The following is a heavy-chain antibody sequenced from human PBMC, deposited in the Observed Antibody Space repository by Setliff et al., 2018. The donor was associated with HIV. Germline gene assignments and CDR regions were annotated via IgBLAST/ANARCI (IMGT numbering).Heavy chain of an antibody. J-gene: IGHJ3*02. V-gene: IGHV1-69*13. CDR3: ARERRSGSYGGRDAFDI. CDR2: IIPIFGTT. D-gene: IGHD1-26*01. CDR1: GDTFSTYT. Sequence: ASVKVSCKASGDTFSTYTISWVRQAPGQGLAWMGGIIPIFGTTNYAQNFQGRFTITADQSTSTAYMELSSLRSEDTAVYYCARERRSGSYGGRDAFDIWGQGTMVTV.